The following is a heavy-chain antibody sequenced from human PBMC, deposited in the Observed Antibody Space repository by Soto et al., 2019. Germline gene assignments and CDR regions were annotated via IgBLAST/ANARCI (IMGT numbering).Heavy chain of an antibody. Sequence: ASVKVSCKASGYTFTNYGISWVRQAPGQGLEWMGWISHWGKTNYAQKLQGRVTMTTDTSASTAFMELRSLRSDDTAMYFCARDLDGSGSYYTDYWAQGTLVTVSS. CDR2: ISHWGKT. CDR3: ARDLDGSGSYYTDY. D-gene: IGHD3-10*01. V-gene: IGHV1-18*01. J-gene: IGHJ4*02. CDR1: GYTFTNYG.